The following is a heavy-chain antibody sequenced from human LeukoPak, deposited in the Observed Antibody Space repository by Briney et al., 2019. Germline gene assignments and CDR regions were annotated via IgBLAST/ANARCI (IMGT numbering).Heavy chain of an antibody. CDR1: GGSISSYY. CDR2: IYYSGST. J-gene: IGHJ5*02. CDR3: ARVVVVTAIGISNWFDP. D-gene: IGHD2-21*02. V-gene: IGHV4-59*12. Sequence: PSETLSLTCTVSGGSISSYYWSWIRQPPGKGLEWIGYIYYSGSTNYNPSLKSRVTISIDTSKNQFSLRLSSVTAADTAVYYCARVVVVTAIGISNWFDPWGQGTLVTVSS.